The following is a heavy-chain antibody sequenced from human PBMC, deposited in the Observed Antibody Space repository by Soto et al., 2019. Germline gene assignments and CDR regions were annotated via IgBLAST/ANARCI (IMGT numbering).Heavy chain of an antibody. CDR1: GFTFSNAW. V-gene: IGHV3-15*01. Sequence: GGSLRLSCAASGFTFSNAWMSWVRQAPGKGLEWVGRIKSKSDGGTIEYAPPVKGRFTISGDDSKNMLYLQMNSLKTEDTAVYYCTKNRGLWGQGTTVTVSS. CDR3: TKNRGL. J-gene: IGHJ6*02. CDR2: IKSKSDGGTI.